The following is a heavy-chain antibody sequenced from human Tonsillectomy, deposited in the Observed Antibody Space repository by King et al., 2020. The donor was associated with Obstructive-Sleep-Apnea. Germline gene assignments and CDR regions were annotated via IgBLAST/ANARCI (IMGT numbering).Heavy chain of an antibody. CDR2: ISSSSRTI. D-gene: IGHD1-26*01. Sequence: EVQLVESGGGLVQPGGSLRLSCAASGFTFSSYSMNWVRQAPGKGLEWVSYISSSSRTIYYADSVKGRFTISRDNAKNSLYLQMNSLRAEDTAVYYCGSYSGSQEDYWGQGTLVTVSS. J-gene: IGHJ4*02. CDR1: GFTFSSYS. CDR3: GSYSGSQEDY. V-gene: IGHV3-48*04.